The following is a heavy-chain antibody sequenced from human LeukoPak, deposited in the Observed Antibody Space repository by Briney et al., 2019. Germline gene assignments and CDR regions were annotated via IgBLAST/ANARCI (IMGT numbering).Heavy chain of an antibody. CDR3: ARADPFGYFDY. J-gene: IGHJ4*02. Sequence: GGSLRLSCATSEFTFSSYGMSWVRQAPGKGLEWVSVIYSGGSTYYADSVKGRFTISRDNSKNTLYLQMNSLRAEDTAVYYCARADPFGYFDYWGQGTLVTVSS. D-gene: IGHD2/OR15-2a*01. CDR1: EFTFSSYG. V-gene: IGHV3-66*01. CDR2: IYSGGST.